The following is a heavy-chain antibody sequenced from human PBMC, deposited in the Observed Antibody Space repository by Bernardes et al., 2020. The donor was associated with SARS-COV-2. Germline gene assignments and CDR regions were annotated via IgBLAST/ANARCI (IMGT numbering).Heavy chain of an antibody. V-gene: IGHV4-39*01. J-gene: IGHJ6*02. Sequence: SETLSPTCTVSGGSISSSNDYWGWIRQPPGQGLEWIAILYSSGSSYYIPSLQRRVRSSVDTSKHEISLRLSFVTAADTAVYYCAGSSCGIDCYMGGLRSWDYGMDVWRQGTTVTVSS. CDR2: LYSSGSS. CDR3: AGSSCGIDCYMGGLRSWDYGMDV. D-gene: IGHD2-21*01. CDR1: GGSISSSNDY.